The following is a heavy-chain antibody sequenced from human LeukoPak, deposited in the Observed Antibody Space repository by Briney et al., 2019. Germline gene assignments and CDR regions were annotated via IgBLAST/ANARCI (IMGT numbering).Heavy chain of an antibody. V-gene: IGHV4-59*01. CDR2: VYYSGNT. CDR3: ARVGEGCFDH. CDR1: GGSISSYH. J-gene: IGHJ4*02. Sequence: SETLSLTCTVSGGSISSYHWGWIRQPPGKGLEWIGYVYYSGNTNYNPSLKTRVTISIDTSKNQFSLRLRSVTAADTAIYYCARVGEGCFDHWGQGTLATVSS.